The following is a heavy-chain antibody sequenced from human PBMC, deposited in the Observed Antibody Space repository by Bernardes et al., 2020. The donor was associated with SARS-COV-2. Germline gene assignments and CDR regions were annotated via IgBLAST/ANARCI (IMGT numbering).Heavy chain of an antibody. Sequence: GGSLRLSCAASGFTFSSYGMHWVRQAPGKGLEWVAVISYDGSNKYYADSVKGRFTISRDNSKNTLYLQMNSLRAEDTAVYYCARDRWSGYYNLVDYWGQGTLVPVSS. D-gene: IGHD3-3*01. J-gene: IGHJ4*02. V-gene: IGHV3-30*03. CDR3: ARDRWSGYYNLVDY. CDR2: ISYDGSNK. CDR1: GFTFSSYG.